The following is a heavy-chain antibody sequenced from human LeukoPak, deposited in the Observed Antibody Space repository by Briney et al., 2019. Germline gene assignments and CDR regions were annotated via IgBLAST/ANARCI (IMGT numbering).Heavy chain of an antibody. Sequence: GGSLRLSCAASGFTLSTYAMSWVRQTPGNGLEWVAATSSSDAGTYHADSVKGRFTISRDNAKNSLYLQMNSLRAEDTAVYYCARDFGGCNDYWGKGTLVSVSS. CDR1: GFTLSTYA. J-gene: IGHJ4*02. CDR2: TSSSDAGT. V-gene: IGHV3-23*01. D-gene: IGHD3-10*01. CDR3: ARDFGGCNDY.